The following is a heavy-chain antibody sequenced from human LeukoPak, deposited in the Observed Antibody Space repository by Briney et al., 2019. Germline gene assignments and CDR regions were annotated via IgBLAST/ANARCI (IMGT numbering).Heavy chain of an antibody. CDR2: INPNSGCT. CDR3: ARDKGKRGYSGYDLDY. CDR1: GYTFTGYY. J-gene: IGHJ4*02. V-gene: IGHV1-2*02. D-gene: IGHD5-12*01. Sequence: SVKVSCKASGYTFTGYYMHWVRQAPGQGLEWMGWINPNSGCTNYAQKFKGRVTMTRDTSISTAYMELSSLRSEDTAVYYCARDKGKRGYSGYDLDYWGQGTLVTVSS.